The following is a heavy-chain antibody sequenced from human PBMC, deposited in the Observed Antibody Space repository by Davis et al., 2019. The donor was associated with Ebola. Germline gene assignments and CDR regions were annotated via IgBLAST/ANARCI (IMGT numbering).Heavy chain of an antibody. V-gene: IGHV1-18*01. CDR2: ISAYNGNT. J-gene: IGHJ3*02. CDR3: AREGTVDAFDI. D-gene: IGHD1-1*01. Sequence: AASVKVSCKASGYTFTSYDINWVRQATGQGLEWMGWISAYNGNTNYAQKLQGRVTMTTDTSTSTAYMELSSLRSEDTAVYYCAREGTVDAFDIWGQGTMVTVSS. CDR1: GYTFTSYD.